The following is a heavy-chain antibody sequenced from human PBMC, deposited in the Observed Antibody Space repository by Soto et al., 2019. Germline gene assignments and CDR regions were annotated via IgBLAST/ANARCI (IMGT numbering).Heavy chain of an antibody. CDR3: ARGSSRTGVFDY. D-gene: IGHD2-2*01. J-gene: IGHJ4*02. CDR2: IYHSGST. Sequence: SETLSLTCAVSGGSISSGGYSWSWIRQPPGKGLEWIGYIYHSGSTYYNPSLESRVTISVDRSKNQFSLKLSSVTAADTAVYYCARGSSRTGVFDYWGQGTLVTVSS. V-gene: IGHV4-30-2*01. CDR1: GGSISSGGYS.